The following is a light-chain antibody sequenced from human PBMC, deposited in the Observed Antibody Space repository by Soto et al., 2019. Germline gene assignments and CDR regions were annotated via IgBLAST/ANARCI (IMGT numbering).Light chain of an antibody. CDR1: QTVSSN. Sequence: EIVLTQSPATLSLSPGERVTLSCRASQTVSSNLAWYLQRPGQAPRLLIYGASTRATGIPARFSGSGSGTEFTLSISSLQSEDFGVYYCQQYNNWPPITFGQGTRLEI. J-gene: IGKJ5*01. CDR3: QQYNNWPPIT. V-gene: IGKV3-15*01. CDR2: GAS.